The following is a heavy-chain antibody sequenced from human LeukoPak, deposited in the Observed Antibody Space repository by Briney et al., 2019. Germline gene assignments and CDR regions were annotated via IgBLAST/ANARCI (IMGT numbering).Heavy chain of an antibody. Sequence: PGGSLRLSCAASGFTFSSYAMSWVRQAPGKGLEWVSYISGSGGITYFADSVKGRFTISRDNSKNTLYLQMSSLRAEDTAVYYCAKYRTTDYYYYDMDVWGQGTTVTVSS. D-gene: IGHD2/OR15-2a*01. CDR2: ISGSGGIT. J-gene: IGHJ6*02. CDR1: GFTFSSYA. CDR3: AKYRTTDYYYYDMDV. V-gene: IGHV3-23*01.